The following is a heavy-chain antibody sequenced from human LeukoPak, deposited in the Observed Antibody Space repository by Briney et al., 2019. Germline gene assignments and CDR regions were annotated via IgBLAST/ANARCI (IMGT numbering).Heavy chain of an antibody. CDR2: ISSSGSTI. CDR3: ARSRPYYYCGMDV. V-gene: IGHV3-48*03. J-gene: IGHJ6*02. Sequence: GGSLRLSCAASGFTFSSYEMNWVRQAPGKGLEWVSYISSSGSTIYYADSVKGRFTISRDNAKNSLYLQMNSLRAEDTAVYYCARSRPYYYCGMDVWGQGITVTVSS. CDR1: GFTFSSYE.